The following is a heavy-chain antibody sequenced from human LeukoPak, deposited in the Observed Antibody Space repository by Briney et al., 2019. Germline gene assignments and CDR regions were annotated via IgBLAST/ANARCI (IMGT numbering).Heavy chain of an antibody. Sequence: PSETLSLTCAVYGGSFSGYYWSWIRQPPGKGLEWIGEINHSGSTNYNPSLKSRVTISVDTSKNQFTLKLSSVTAADTAVYYCAREGYYDFWSGYSTNWFDPWGQGTLVTVSS. CDR1: GGSFSGYY. CDR3: AREGYYDFWSGYSTNWFDP. CDR2: INHSGST. V-gene: IGHV4-34*01. J-gene: IGHJ5*02. D-gene: IGHD3-3*01.